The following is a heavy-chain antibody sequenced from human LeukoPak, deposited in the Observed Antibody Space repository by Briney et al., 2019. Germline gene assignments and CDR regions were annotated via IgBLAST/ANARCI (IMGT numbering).Heavy chain of an antibody. CDR2: IIPIFGTA. CDR3: ARSYQPGYSYGPFDC. CDR1: GGTFSSYA. J-gene: IGHJ4*02. V-gene: IGHV1-69*13. D-gene: IGHD5-18*01. Sequence: GASVKVSCKASGGTFSSYAISWVRQAPGQGLEWMGGIIPIFGTANYAQKFQGRVTITADESTSTAYMELSSLRSEDTAVYYCARSYQPGYSYGPFDCWGQGTLVTVSS.